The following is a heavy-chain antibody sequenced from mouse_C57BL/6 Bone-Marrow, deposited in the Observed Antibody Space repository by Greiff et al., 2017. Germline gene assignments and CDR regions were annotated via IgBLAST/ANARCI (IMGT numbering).Heavy chain of an antibody. CDR1: GYTFTSYW. CDR3: ARRVRPGGYFDY. V-gene: IGHV1-64*01. J-gene: IGHJ2*01. CDR2: IHPNSGST. D-gene: IGHD2-13*01. Sequence: VQLQQPGAELVKPGASVKLSCKASGYTFTSYWMHWVKQRPGQGLEWIGMIHPNSGSTNYNEKFKSKATLTVDKSSSTAYMQLSSLTSEDSAVYYCARRVRPGGYFDYWGQGTTLTVSS.